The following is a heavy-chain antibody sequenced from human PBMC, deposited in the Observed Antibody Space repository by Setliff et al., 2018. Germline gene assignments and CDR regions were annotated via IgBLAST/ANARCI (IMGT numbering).Heavy chain of an antibody. J-gene: IGHJ5*02. CDR1: GGSINNYF. D-gene: IGHD3-16*01. CDR3: ARENADYARSFDP. CDR2: LYTSGIS. V-gene: IGHV4-4*07. Sequence: SETLSLTCTVSGGSINNYFWTWIRQPAGKGLEWIGRLYTSGISNYNPSLKGRVTMSVDTSKNQFSLNLTSVTAADTAVYYCARENADYARSFDPWGQGTLVTVSS.